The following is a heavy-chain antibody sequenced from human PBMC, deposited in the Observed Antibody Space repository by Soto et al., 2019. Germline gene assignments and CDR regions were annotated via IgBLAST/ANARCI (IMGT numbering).Heavy chain of an antibody. Sequence: ASVKVSCKASGYTFNKYGFNWVRQAPGQGFEWMGRISAFNDYTNLAQKFQGRITLTTDASTNTAYMELQILRSDDTAMYYCARGRGVVIPAGTPDAFDVWGQGXMVTV. CDR2: ISAFNDYT. CDR1: GYTFNKYG. CDR3: ARGRGVVIPAGTPDAFDV. J-gene: IGHJ3*01. V-gene: IGHV1-18*01. D-gene: IGHD6-13*01.